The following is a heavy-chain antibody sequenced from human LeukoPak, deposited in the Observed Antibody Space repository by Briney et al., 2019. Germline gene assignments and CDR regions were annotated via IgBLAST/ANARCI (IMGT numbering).Heavy chain of an antibody. CDR1: GFTFSSYA. V-gene: IGHV3-23*01. CDR3: ATAPAAADSC. D-gene: IGHD6-13*01. CDR2: ISGSGGST. J-gene: IGHJ4*02. Sequence: PGGSLRLSCAASGFTFSSYAMSWVRQAPGKGLEWVSAISGSGGSTYYADSVKGRFTISRDNSKNSLYLQMSSLRAEDTAVYYCATAPAAADSCWGQGTLVAVSS.